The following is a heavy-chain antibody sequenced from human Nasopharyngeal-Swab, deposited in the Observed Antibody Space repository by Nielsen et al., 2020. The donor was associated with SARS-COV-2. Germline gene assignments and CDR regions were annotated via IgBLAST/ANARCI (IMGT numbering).Heavy chain of an antibody. J-gene: IGHJ4*02. CDR2: IYYSGST. V-gene: IGHV4-59*01. CDR1: GGSISSYY. Sequence: SETLSLTCTVSGGSISSYYWSWIRQPPGKGLEWIGYIYYSGSTNYNPSLKSRVTISVDTSKNQFSLRLSSVTAADTAVYYCAGGFGDYDYWGQGTLVTVSS. CDR3: AGGFGDYDY. D-gene: IGHD4-17*01.